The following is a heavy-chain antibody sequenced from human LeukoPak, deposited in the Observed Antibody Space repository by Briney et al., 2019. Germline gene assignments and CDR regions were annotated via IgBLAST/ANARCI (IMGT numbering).Heavy chain of an antibody. J-gene: IGHJ4*02. CDR1: GFTFSTYA. CDR3: ARDAAEHYFDY. CDR2: ISYDGNTK. V-gene: IGHV3-30-3*01. Sequence: GRSLRLSCAASGFTFSTYAMHWVRQAPGKGLEWVAAISYDGNTKYYADSVRGRFTISRDNSKNTLYLQMNSLIAEDTAVYYCARDAAEHYFDYWGQGTLVTVSS. D-gene: IGHD1-26*01.